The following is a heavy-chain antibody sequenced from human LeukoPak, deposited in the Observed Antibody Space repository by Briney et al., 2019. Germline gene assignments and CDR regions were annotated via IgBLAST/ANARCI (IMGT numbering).Heavy chain of an antibody. D-gene: IGHD2-2*01. CDR3: ARVGGAAAFDY. CDR1: GGSISSGGYY. Sequence: PSQTLSLTCTVSGGSISSGGYYWSWIRQHPGKGLEGIGYIYYSGSTYSNPSLKSRVTISVYTSNNQFSLKLSSVTAADTAVYYCARVGGAAAFDYWGQGTLVTVSS. J-gene: IGHJ4*02. V-gene: IGHV4-31*03. CDR2: IYYSGST.